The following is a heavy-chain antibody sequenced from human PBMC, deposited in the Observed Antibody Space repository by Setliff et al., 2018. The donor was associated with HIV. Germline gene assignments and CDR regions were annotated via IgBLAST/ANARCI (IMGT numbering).Heavy chain of an antibody. D-gene: IGHD3-22*01. CDR3: ARARTDYYDRRRRSHYYIDV. CDR1: GYTFTNYD. Sequence: ASVKVSCKPSGYTFTNYDINWVRQAAGQGLEWMGWMNPDSRNTGYAQRFEGSVTMTWDTSISTAYMELNNVKFEDTAIYYCARARTDYYDRRRRSHYYIDVRARGATVTVSS. J-gene: IGHJ6*03. CDR2: MNPDSRNT. V-gene: IGHV1-8*02.